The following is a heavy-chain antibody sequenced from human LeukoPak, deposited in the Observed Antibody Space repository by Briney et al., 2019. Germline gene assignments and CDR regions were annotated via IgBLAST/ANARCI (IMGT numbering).Heavy chain of an antibody. CDR1: GFTFSSYA. J-gene: IGHJ4*02. D-gene: IGHD2-2*02. CDR3: AKGSSTSCYTPVDY. Sequence: GSLRLSCAASGFTFSSYAMNWVRQAPGKGLEWVSAISGGGESTYNADSVKGRFIISRDNSKNTLYLQMNSLRAEDTAVYYCAKGSSTSCYTPVDYWGQGTLVTVSS. V-gene: IGHV3-23*01. CDR2: ISGGGEST.